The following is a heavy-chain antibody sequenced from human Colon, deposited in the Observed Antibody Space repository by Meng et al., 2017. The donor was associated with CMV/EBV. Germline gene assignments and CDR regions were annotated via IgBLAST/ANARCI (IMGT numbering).Heavy chain of an antibody. Sequence: QVQLQQSGPVLVKPSQTLSLPCAISGDSVSSNSAAWNWIRQSPSRGLEWLGRTYYRSKWDNDYAVSVKGRISIIPDTSKNQFSMQLNSVTPEDTAVYFCAKTSGTYFDFWGQGSLVTVAS. V-gene: IGHV6-1*01. CDR3: AKTSGTYFDF. CDR2: TYYRSKWDN. J-gene: IGHJ4*02. D-gene: IGHD1-26*01. CDR1: GDSVSSNSAA.